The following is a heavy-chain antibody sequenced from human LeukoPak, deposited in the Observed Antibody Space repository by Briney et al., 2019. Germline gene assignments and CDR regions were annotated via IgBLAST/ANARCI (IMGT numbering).Heavy chain of an antibody. V-gene: IGHV4-39*01. CDR3: ARIYREAYKFDY. CDR2: IYYSGST. J-gene: IGHJ4*02. Sequence: SETLSLTCTVSGGSISSSSFYWGWIRQPPGKGLEWIGSIYYSGSTYYNPSLKSRVTITVDTSKNQFSLKLSSVTAADTAVYYCARIYREAYKFDYWGQGTLVTVSS. D-gene: IGHD5-24*01. CDR1: GGSISSSSFY.